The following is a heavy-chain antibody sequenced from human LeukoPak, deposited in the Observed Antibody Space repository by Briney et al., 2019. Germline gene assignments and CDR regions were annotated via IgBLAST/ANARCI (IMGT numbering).Heavy chain of an antibody. CDR3: ARDNGGWFDP. J-gene: IGHJ5*02. V-gene: IGHV3-66*01. CDR1: GFTFSSYA. Sequence: PGGSLRLSCAASGFTFSSYAMSWVRQAPGKGLEWVSVIYSGGSTYYADSVKGRFTISRDNSKNTLYLQMNSLRAEDTAVYYCARDNGGWFDPWGQGTLVTVSS. CDR2: IYSGGST.